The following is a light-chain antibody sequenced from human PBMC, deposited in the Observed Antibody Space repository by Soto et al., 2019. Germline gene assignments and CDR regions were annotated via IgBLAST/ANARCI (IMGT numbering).Light chain of an antibody. CDR2: EGS. Sequence: QSALTQPASVSGSPGQSITISCTGTSSDVGSYSLVSWYQQHPGKAPKLMIYEGSKRPSGVSNRFSGSKSGNTASLTISGLQAEDESDYYCCSYAGSTWVFGTGTKLTVL. CDR3: CSYAGSTWV. CDR1: SSDVGSYSL. J-gene: IGLJ1*01. V-gene: IGLV2-23*01.